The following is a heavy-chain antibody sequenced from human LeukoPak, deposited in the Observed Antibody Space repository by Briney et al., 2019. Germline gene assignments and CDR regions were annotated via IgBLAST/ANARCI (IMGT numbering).Heavy chain of an antibody. Sequence: GGSLRLSCAASGFTFSSYAMSWVRQAPGKGLEWVSAISGSGGSTYYADSVKGRFTISRDNSKNTLYLQMNSLRAEDTAVYCCAKDHILRYFDWSPEYYFDYWGQGTLVTVSS. CDR2: ISGSGGST. D-gene: IGHD3-9*01. V-gene: IGHV3-23*01. CDR1: GFTFSSYA. J-gene: IGHJ4*02. CDR3: AKDHILRYFDWSPEYYFDY.